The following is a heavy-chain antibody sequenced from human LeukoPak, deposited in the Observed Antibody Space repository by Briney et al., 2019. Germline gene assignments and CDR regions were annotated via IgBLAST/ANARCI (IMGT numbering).Heavy chain of an antibody. Sequence: PSETLSLTCTVSGGSISSYYWSWIRQPAGKGLEWIGRIYTSGSTNYNPSLKSRVTMSVDTSKNQFFLKLSSVTAADTAVCYCASGGYSYGYGEFDYWGQGTLVTVSS. V-gene: IGHV4-4*07. CDR1: GGSISSYY. J-gene: IGHJ4*02. CDR2: IYTSGST. D-gene: IGHD5-18*01. CDR3: ASGGYSYGYGEFDY.